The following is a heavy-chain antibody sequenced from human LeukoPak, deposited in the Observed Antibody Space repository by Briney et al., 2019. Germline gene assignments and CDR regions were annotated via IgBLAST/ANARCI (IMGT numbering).Heavy chain of an antibody. D-gene: IGHD2-15*01. V-gene: IGHV3-7*01. CDR2: IKQDGTEK. CDR1: GFTFSNYW. Sequence: PGGSLRLSCAASGFTFSNYWMTWVRQAPGKGLEWVANIKQDGTEKYYVDSVKGRFTISRDNAENSLYLQMNSLRAEDTVVYYCTRDTGCPGGTCYSFYDYWGQGTLVTVSS. CDR3: TRDTGCPGGTCYSFYDY. J-gene: IGHJ4*02.